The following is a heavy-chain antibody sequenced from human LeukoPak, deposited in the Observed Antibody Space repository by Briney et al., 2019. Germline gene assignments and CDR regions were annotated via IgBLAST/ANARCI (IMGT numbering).Heavy chain of an antibody. J-gene: IGHJ6*03. CDR2: ISWNSGSI. CDR3: AKDIASSSWYYMDV. D-gene: IGHD6-13*01. V-gene: IGHV3-9*01. Sequence: SSAASSFTFEDFVTQGGREGTGKGLGWVSCISWNSGSIGYSNSLNSRFTISRDNAKNSLYLLMNSLRAEDTAVYYCAKDIASSSWYYMDVWGKGTTVTASS. CDR1: SFTFEDFV.